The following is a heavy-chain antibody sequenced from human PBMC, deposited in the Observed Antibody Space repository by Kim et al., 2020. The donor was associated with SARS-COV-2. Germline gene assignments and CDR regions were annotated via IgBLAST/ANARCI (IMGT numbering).Heavy chain of an antibody. CDR2: ISRDGSDT. V-gene: IGHV3-74*01. J-gene: IGHJ3*02. CDR1: GFTISTYW. Sequence: GGSLRLSCAASGFTISTYWMHWVRQAPGKGLVWVSLISRDGSDTNYADSVKGRFTISRDNAKNTLYLQMNSLRAEDTAVYYCARDNLSAVDIWIQGTIVT. CDR3: ARDNLSAVDI.